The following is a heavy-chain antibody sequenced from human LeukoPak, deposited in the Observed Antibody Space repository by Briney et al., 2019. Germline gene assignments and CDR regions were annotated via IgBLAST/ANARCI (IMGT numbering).Heavy chain of an antibody. CDR3: AREGDIVVVPAAPGDV. J-gene: IGHJ6*04. CDR1: GFTFSGYW. D-gene: IGHD2-2*01. Sequence: GGSLRLSCAASGFTFSGYWMSWVRQAPGKGLEWVANIKQDGSEKYYVDSVKGRFTISRDNAKNSLYLQMNSLRAEDTAVYYCAREGDIVVVPAAPGDVWGKGTTVTVSS. CDR2: IKQDGSEK. V-gene: IGHV3-7*01.